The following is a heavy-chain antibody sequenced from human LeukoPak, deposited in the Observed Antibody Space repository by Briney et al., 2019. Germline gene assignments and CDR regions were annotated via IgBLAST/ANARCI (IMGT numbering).Heavy chain of an antibody. D-gene: IGHD5-12*01. CDR2: IYYSGST. Sequence: PSETLSLTCTVSGGSISSYYWSWIRQPPGKGLEWIGYIYYSGSTIYNPSLKSRVTISVDTSKNQFSLKLSSVTAADTAVYYCARGADYSSLDYWGQGTLLTVSS. J-gene: IGHJ4*02. CDR3: ARGADYSSLDY. V-gene: IGHV4-59*01. CDR1: GGSISSYY.